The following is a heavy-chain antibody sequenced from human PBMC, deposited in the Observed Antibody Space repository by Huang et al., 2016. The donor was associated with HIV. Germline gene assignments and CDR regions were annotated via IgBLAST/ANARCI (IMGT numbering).Heavy chain of an antibody. CDR3: ARGGILGTSWYRPFDY. V-gene: IGHV3-30-3*01. J-gene: IGHJ4*02. CDR1: GFDFSSYA. D-gene: IGHD6-13*01. CDR2: ISSDGNNM. Sequence: QVQLGESGGGVVQPEKSLRLSCAASGFDFSSYAMNWVRQAPGKGPQWVAVISSDGNNMYYSDSVKGRFISSRDNSKNTLYLQMNSLGGEDTAIYYCARGGILGTSWYRPFDYWGQGTLVTVSS.